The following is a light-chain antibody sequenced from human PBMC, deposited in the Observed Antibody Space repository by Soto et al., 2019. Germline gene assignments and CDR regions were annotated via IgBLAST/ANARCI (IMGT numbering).Light chain of an antibody. V-gene: IGLV2-8*01. CDR2: EVS. J-gene: IGLJ1*01. CDR3: SSYAGSNKSV. CDR1: SSDVGGYNY. Sequence: QSVLTQPPSASGSPGPSVTISCTGTSSDVGGYNYVSWYQQHPGKAPRLMIYEVSKRPSGVPDRFSGSKSGNTASLTVSGLQPEDEADYYCSSYAGSNKSVFGTGTKVTVL.